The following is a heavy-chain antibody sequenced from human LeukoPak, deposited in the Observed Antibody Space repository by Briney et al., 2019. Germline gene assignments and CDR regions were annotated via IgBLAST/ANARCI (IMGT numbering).Heavy chain of an antibody. J-gene: IGHJ4*02. CDR1: GFTFSSYA. V-gene: IGHV3-23*01. Sequence: GGSLRLSCAASGFTFSSYAMSWVRQAPGKGLERVSAISGSGGSTYYADSVKGRFTISRDNSKNTLYLQMNSLRAEDTAAYYCAKDVDIVATITIFDYWGQGTLVTVSS. CDR2: ISGSGGST. D-gene: IGHD5-12*01. CDR3: AKDVDIVATITIFDY.